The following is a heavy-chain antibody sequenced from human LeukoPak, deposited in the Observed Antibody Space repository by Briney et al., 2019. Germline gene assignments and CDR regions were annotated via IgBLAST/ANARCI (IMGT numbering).Heavy chain of an antibody. V-gene: IGHV4-4*02. D-gene: IGHD3-22*01. Sequence: SGTLSLTCVVSGGSISSSNWWSWVRQPPGKGPEWIAEIYNGRNTDYNPSLKSRLTISVDKSKNQISLEVRSVSAADTAVYYCARALGITMILEANDAFDIWGQGTMVTVSS. CDR2: IYNGRNT. CDR1: GGSISSSNW. J-gene: IGHJ3*02. CDR3: ARALGITMILEANDAFDI.